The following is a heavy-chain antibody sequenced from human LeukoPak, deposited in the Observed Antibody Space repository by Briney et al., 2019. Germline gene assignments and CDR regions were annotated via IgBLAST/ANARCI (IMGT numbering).Heavy chain of an antibody. J-gene: IGHJ4*02. V-gene: IGHV1-69*13. D-gene: IGHD3-10*01. CDR2: IIPIFGTA. Sequence: SVKVSCKASGATFSSYAISLVRQAPGQGLEWMGGIIPIFGTANYAQKFQGRVTITADESTTTAYMELSSLKSEDTAVYYCARDSEVRGVNLLWYWGQGTLVTVSS. CDR3: ARDSEVRGVNLLWY. CDR1: GATFSSYA.